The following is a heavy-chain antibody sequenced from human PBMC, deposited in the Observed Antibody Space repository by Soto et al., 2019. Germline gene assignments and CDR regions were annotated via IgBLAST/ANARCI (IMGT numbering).Heavy chain of an antibody. J-gene: IGHJ6*02. Sequence: VQLVESGGGLVQPGGSLRLSCAASGFTFSSYSMNWVRQAPGKGLGWVSYISSSSSTIYYADSVKGRFTISRDNAKNSLYLQMNSLRDEDTAVYYCARPEYSSSSYGMDVWGQGTTVTVSS. CDR3: ARPEYSSSSYGMDV. V-gene: IGHV3-48*02. CDR1: GFTFSSYS. CDR2: ISSSSSTI. D-gene: IGHD6-6*01.